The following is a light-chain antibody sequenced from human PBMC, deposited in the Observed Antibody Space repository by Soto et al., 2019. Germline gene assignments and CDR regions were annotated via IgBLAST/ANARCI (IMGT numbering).Light chain of an antibody. J-gene: IGKJ4*01. CDR1: QSVSSN. CDR2: GAS. CDR3: QQYNNWPLT. V-gene: IGKV3-15*01. Sequence: EIVMTQSPATLSVSPGERATLSCRASQSVSSNLAWYQQKPGQAPRLLIYGASTRATGIPARFSGSGSGTEVPLTIRRLEFEEFAVYYCQQYNNWPLTFGGGTKVEIK.